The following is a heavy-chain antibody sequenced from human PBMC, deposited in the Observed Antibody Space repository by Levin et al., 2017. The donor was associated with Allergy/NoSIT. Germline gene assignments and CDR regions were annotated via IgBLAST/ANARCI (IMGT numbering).Heavy chain of an antibody. V-gene: IGHV4-30-4*01. J-gene: IGHJ3*01. CDR2: IFYTGNT. D-gene: IGHD5-12*01. CDR1: GDSINSADYY. Sequence: SETLSLTCTVSGDSINSADYYWSWIRQPPGKGLEWIGYIFYTGNTYYNPSLKSRLTLSLDTSKNQFPLRLNSVTAADTALYYCARVFVYGGYDLKTAFDVWGQGTMVTVSS. CDR3: ARVFVYGGYDLKTAFDV.